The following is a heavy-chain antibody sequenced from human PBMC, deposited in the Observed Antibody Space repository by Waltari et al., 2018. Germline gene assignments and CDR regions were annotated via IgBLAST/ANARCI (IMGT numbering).Heavy chain of an antibody. D-gene: IGHD6-13*01. V-gene: IGHV4-34*02. J-gene: IGHJ4*02. CDR1: GGSFSGYF. Sequence: QVHLQQWGAGLLKPSETLSLTCAVSGGSFSGYFWIWFRPPPGTGLEWLGGINHSGYTNYNPSLKRRVTISVDTSKNQFALKRSSGTAADTAVYYCAREGRAAAGTDYWSQGTLVTVSS. CDR3: AREGRAAAGTDY. CDR2: INHSGYT.